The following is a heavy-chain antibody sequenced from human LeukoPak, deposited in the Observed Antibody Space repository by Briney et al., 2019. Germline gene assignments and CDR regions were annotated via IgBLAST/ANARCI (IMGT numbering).Heavy chain of an antibody. CDR3: ARDGTVGATKGVFDY. V-gene: IGHV4-4*07. J-gene: IGHJ4*02. CDR1: GGSISSYY. D-gene: IGHD1-26*01. CDR2: IYTSGST. Sequence: SETLSLTCTVSGGSISSYYWSWIRQPAGKGLEWIGRIYTSGSTNYNPSPKSRVTMSVDTSKNQFSLKLSSVTAADTAVYYCARDGTVGATKGVFDYWGQGTLVTVSS.